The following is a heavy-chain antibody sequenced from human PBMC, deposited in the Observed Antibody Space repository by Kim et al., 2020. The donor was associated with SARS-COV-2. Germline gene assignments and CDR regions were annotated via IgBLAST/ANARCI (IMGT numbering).Heavy chain of an antibody. CDR2: FDPEDGET. V-gene: IGHV1-24*01. CDR1: GYTLTELS. CDR3: ATAPAIAVAGKGVNNWFDP. D-gene: IGHD6-19*01. Sequence: ASVKLSCKVSGYTLTELSMHWVRQAPGKGLEWMGGFDPEDGETIYAQKFQGRVTMTEDTSTDTAYMELSSLRSEDTAVYYCATAPAIAVAGKGVNNWFDPWGQGTLVTVSS. J-gene: IGHJ5*02.